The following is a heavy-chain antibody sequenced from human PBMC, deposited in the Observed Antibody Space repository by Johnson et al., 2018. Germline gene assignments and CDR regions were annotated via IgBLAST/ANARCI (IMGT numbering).Heavy chain of an antibody. CDR2: IYPGDSDT. D-gene: IGHD3-16*01. CDR1: GYSFTTYW. J-gene: IGHJ6*03. CDR3: ARQGGDGYFYYYMDV. V-gene: IGHV5-51*01. Sequence: VQLVQSGAEVKKPGESLKISCTGSGYSFTTYWIAWVRQMPGKGLEWMGIIYPGDSDTRYSPSFQGQVTLSADKSISTAYLQWSSLKASDTAMYYRARQGGDGYFYYYMDVWGKGTTVTVSS.